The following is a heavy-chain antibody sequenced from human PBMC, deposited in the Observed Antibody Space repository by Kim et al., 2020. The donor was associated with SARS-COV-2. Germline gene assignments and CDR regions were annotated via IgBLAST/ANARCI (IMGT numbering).Heavy chain of an antibody. V-gene: IGHV1-69*04. D-gene: IGHD3-16*01. J-gene: IGHJ4*02. CDR3: ARDVWDDITLDY. Sequence: SYEQKFQGRVTSTADKSTSTAYMELSSLRSEDTAVYYCARDVWDDITLDYWGQGTLVTVSS.